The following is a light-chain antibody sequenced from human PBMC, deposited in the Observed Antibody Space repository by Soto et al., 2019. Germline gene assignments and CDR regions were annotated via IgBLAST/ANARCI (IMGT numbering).Light chain of an antibody. J-gene: IGKJ1*01. V-gene: IGKV3-20*01. CDR2: GAS. Sequence: EIVMTHSPTTLSVSPGSRANLSCRASQSVSSNLAWYQQKPGQAPRLLIYGASTRATGIPDRLSGSASGTDFPLTISRLEPEDFAVYYCQQYGSPPTFGHGTQVDIK. CDR1: QSVSSN. CDR3: QQYGSPPT.